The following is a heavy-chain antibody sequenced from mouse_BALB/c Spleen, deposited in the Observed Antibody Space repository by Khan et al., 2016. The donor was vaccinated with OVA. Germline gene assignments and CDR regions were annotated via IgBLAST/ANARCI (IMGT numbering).Heavy chain of an antibody. D-gene: IGHD4-1*01. V-gene: IGHV1S136*01. CDR3: ARGNWQSYYFDY. CDR2: INPYNGGT. J-gene: IGHJ2*01. CDR1: GYIFTNYV. Sequence: VQLQQSGPELVKPGASVKMSCKASGYIFTNYVLHWVKQKSGQGLEWIGNINPYNGGTKYNEKFKGKAILASDKSSITAYMELSSLTSEDSAVYYCARGNWQSYYFDYWGQGTTLTLSS.